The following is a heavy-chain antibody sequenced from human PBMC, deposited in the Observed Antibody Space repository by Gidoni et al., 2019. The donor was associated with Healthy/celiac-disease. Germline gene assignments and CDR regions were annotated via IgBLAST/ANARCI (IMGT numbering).Heavy chain of an antibody. CDR2: INTNTGNP. J-gene: IGHJ3*02. D-gene: IGHD6-19*01. CDR3: ARDPYSSGWYSGDAFDI. CDR1: GYTFNSSA. V-gene: IGHV7-4-1*02. Sequence: QVQLVQSGSELKKPGASVKVSCKVSGYTFNSSAMNWVRQAPGQGLEWMGWINTNTGNPTYAQGFTGRFVFSLDTSVSTAYLQISSLKAEDTAVYYCARDPYSSGWYSGDAFDIWGQGTMVTVSS.